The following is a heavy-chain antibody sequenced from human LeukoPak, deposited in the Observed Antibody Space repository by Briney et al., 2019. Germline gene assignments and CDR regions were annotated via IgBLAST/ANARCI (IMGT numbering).Heavy chain of an antibody. CDR2: ISAYNGNT. V-gene: IGHV1-18*01. D-gene: IGHD2-15*01. Sequence: ASVKVSCKASGYTFTSYGISWVRQAPGQGLEWMGWISAYNGNTNYAQKLQGRVTMTTDTSTSTAYMELRSLRSDDTAVYYCAADAYSSGGSCYSHDAFDIWGQGTMVTVSS. CDR1: GYTFTSYG. CDR3: AADAYSSGGSCYSHDAFDI. J-gene: IGHJ3*02.